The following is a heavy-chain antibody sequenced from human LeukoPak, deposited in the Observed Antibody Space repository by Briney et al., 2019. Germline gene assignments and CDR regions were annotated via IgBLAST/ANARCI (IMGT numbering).Heavy chain of an antibody. CDR1: GGTFSSYA. D-gene: IGHD4-17*01. Sequence: ASVKVSCKASGGTFSSYAISWVRQAPGHGLEWMGVIIPIFGTANYAQKFQGRVTITADESTSTAYMELSSLRSEDTAVYYCARDGGHDYGDYEGWGQGTLVTVSS. V-gene: IGHV1-69*01. CDR3: ARDGGHDYGDYEG. CDR2: IIPIFGTA. J-gene: IGHJ4*02.